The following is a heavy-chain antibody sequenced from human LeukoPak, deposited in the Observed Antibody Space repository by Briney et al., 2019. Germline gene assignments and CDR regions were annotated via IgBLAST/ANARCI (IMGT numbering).Heavy chain of an antibody. CDR1: GGSINSYY. CDR2: IYYSGST. J-gene: IGHJ5*02. Sequence: PSETLSLTCTVSGGSINSYYWSWIRQPPGKGLEWIGYIYYSGSTNYNPSLKSRVTISVDTSKNQFSLKLSSVTAADTAVYYCASSPGANNWFDPWGQGTLVTVSS. CDR3: ASSPGANNWFDP. D-gene: IGHD1-14*01. V-gene: IGHV4-59*01.